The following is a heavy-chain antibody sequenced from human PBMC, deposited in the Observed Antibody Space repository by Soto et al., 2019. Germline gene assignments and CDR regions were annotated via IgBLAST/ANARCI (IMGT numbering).Heavy chain of an antibody. CDR1: GCIFRDFY. D-gene: IGHD3-22*01. V-gene: IGHV3-11*01. CDR2: TGFGRTSI. Sequence: EVSLRLSCAASGCIFRDFYMCWMRQAPAKRLQCLSYTGFGRTSIYFADSVKSRFTVSRDNAKNSLYLQMNSLSVEDTAVYYCARDSFPYSDNSTGYGESFDPWGQGTVVTVSS. J-gene: IGHJ5*02. CDR3: ARDSFPYSDNSTGYGESFDP.